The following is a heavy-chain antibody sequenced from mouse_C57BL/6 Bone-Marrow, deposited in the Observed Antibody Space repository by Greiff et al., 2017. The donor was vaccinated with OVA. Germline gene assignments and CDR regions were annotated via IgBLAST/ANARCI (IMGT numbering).Heavy chain of an antibody. CDR2: IWRGGST. CDR1: GFSLTSYG. V-gene: IGHV2-5*01. CDR3: ATAFITTVVATGYFDV. Sequence: VQLVESGPGLVQPSQSLSITCTVSGFSLTSYGVHWVRQSPGKGLEWLGVIWRGGSTDYNAAFMSRLSITKDNSKSQVFFKMNSLQADDTAIYYCATAFITTVVATGYFDVWGTGTTVTVSS. J-gene: IGHJ1*03. D-gene: IGHD1-1*01.